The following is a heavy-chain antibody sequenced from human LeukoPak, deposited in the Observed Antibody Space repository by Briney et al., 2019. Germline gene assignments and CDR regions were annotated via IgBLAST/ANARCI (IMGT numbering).Heavy chain of an antibody. Sequence: GGSLRLSCAASGFTFSSYEMDWVRQAPGKGLEWVSYISSSGSTIYYADSVKGRFTISRDNAKNSLYLQMNSLRAEGTAVYYCASLNGYGDYVGNYFDYWGQGTLVTVSS. V-gene: IGHV3-48*03. CDR2: ISSSGSTI. J-gene: IGHJ4*02. D-gene: IGHD4-17*01. CDR3: ASLNGYGDYVGNYFDY. CDR1: GFTFSSYE.